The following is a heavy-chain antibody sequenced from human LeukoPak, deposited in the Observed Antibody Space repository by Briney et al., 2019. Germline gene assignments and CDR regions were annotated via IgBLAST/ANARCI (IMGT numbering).Heavy chain of an antibody. CDR2: ISGSGGST. CDR3: AKERDYYGSGPPDY. CDR1: GFTFSSYA. D-gene: IGHD3-10*01. J-gene: IGHJ4*02. Sequence: PGGSLRLFCAASGFTFSSYAMSWVRQAPGKGLEWVSAISGSGGSTYYADSVKGRFTISRDNSKNTLYLQMNSLRAEDTAVYYCAKERDYYGSGPPDYWGQGTLVTVSS. V-gene: IGHV3-23*01.